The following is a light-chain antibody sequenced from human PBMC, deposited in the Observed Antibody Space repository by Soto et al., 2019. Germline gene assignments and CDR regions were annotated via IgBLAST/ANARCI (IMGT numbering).Light chain of an antibody. CDR1: QSISSF. Sequence: DIQMTQSPSSLSASVGDRVTITCRASQSISSFLNWYQQKPGKAPKLLIYATSSLQSGAPSRFSGPGSGTDFPLTISSLQPEDFATYYRQKSYSSSHFGQGTRLEIK. CDR3: QKSYSSSH. J-gene: IGKJ5*01. V-gene: IGKV1-39*01. CDR2: ATS.